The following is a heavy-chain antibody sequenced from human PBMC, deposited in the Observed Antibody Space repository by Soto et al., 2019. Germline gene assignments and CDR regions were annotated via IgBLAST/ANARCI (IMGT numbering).Heavy chain of an antibody. CDR2: ISAYNGNT. CDR3: AREGYCSGGSCYSSRLDFDY. J-gene: IGHJ4*02. CDR1: GYTFTSYG. V-gene: IGHV1-18*01. Sequence: ASVKVSCKASGYTFTSYGISWVRQAPGQGLEWMGWISAYNGNTNYAQKLQGRVTMTTDTSTSTAYMELRSLRSDDTAVYYCAREGYCSGGSCYSSRLDFDYWGQGTLVTVSS. D-gene: IGHD2-15*01.